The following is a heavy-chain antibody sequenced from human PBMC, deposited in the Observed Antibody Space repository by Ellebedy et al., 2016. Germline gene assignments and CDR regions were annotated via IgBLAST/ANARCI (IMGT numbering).Heavy chain of an antibody. V-gene: IGHV4-34*01. J-gene: IGHJ6*02. CDR3: ARYMVRGVTGYYYGMDV. D-gene: IGHD3-10*01. CDR2: NNERGSN. CDR1: GGSVSGYY. Sequence: SETLSLXXAVSGGSVSGYYWNWIRQPPGKGLEWIGENNERGSNNYTPSLKSRVTISIDTSKNQFSLKLSSVTAADTAVYYCARYMVRGVTGYYYGMDVWGQGTTVTVSS.